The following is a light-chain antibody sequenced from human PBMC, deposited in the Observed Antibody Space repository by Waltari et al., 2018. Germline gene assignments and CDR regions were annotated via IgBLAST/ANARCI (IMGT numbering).Light chain of an antibody. Sequence: DIVFTQSPDSLAVSLGERATINCKSSQSVLYSPNNKNYLGWFQQKAGQPPKLLIYWASMREYGVPDRFSGSGSGTDFTLTISSLQAEDVAVYYCQQYHSVPRTFGQGTKVEI. CDR2: WAS. CDR3: QQYHSVPRT. CDR1: QSVLYSPNNKNY. J-gene: IGKJ1*01. V-gene: IGKV4-1*01.